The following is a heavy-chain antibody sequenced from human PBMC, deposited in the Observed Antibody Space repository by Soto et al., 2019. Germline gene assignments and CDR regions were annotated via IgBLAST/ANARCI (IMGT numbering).Heavy chain of an antibody. CDR3: AKLEVDDK. V-gene: IGHV3-23*01. CDR2: ISDNGGRT. CDR1: GFTFRSYG. D-gene: IGHD2-2*01. Sequence: EVQLLESGGRFVQPGGSLRLSCAASGFTFRSYGMSWVRQAPGKGLEWISAISDNGGRTDYADSVKGRFTISRDNSKNTLFLQMNTLTADDTAVYYCAKLEVDDKWGQGTLVTVS. J-gene: IGHJ4*02.